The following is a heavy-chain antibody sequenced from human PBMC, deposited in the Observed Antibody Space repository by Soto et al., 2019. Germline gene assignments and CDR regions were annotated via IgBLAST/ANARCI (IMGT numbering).Heavy chain of an antibody. D-gene: IGHD6-13*01. CDR3: ARSGDRSSDFDH. CDR1: YGYVSSDPFY. Sequence: SETLSLTCTVSYGYVSSDPFYWRRIRQHTGKGLEWIGYIYSRGNTYYRPSLKSRVTISIDTSQNQFSLRLNSVTAADTAVYYCARSGDRSSDFDHWGQGTLVTVS. J-gene: IGHJ4*01. V-gene: IGHV4-31*03. CDR2: IYSRGNT.